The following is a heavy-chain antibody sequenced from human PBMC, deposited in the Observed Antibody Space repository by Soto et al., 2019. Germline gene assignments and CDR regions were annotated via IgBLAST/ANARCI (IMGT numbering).Heavy chain of an antibody. D-gene: IGHD2-15*01. Sequence: PGESLKISCAASGFTFSNYGMHWARQAPGKGLEWVAVMWYAGSNIYSADSVKGRFTISRDNSKNTLYLQMNSLRAEDTAVYYCATNPLGVVAATLTYFQYWGQGTLVTVSS. CDR1: GFTFSNYG. CDR3: ATNPLGVVAATLTYFQY. CDR2: MWYAGSNI. V-gene: IGHV3-33*01. J-gene: IGHJ1*01.